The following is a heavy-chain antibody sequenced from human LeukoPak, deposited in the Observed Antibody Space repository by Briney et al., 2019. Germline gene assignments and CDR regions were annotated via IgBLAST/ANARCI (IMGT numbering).Heavy chain of an antibody. J-gene: IGHJ5*02. CDR1: GFTFSSYG. Sequence: PGGSLRLSCAASGFTFSSYGMHWVRQAPGKGLEWVAFIRYDGSNKYYADSVKGRFTISRDNSKNTLYLQMNSLRAEDTAVYYCAKGQPTTPGIAAEGFDPWGQGTLVTVSS. CDR3: AKGQPTTPGIAAEGFDP. V-gene: IGHV3-30*02. D-gene: IGHD6-13*01. CDR2: IRYDGSNK.